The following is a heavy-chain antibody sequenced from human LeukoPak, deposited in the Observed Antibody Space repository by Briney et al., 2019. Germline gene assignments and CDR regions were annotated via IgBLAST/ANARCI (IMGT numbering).Heavy chain of an antibody. Sequence: SETLSLTCTVSGGSISSSSYYWGWIRQPPGKGLEWIGEVNHRGSTDYNPSLKSRVTISVDTSKNQFSLKLSSVTAADTAVYYCARVDSSSWYNTYFDYWGQGTLVTVSS. CDR2: VNHRGST. J-gene: IGHJ4*02. V-gene: IGHV4-39*07. CDR3: ARVDSSSWYNTYFDY. CDR1: GGSISSSSYY. D-gene: IGHD6-13*01.